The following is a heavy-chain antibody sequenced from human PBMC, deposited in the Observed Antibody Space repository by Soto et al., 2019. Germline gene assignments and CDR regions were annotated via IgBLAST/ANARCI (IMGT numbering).Heavy chain of an antibody. CDR1: GGSFSGYY. J-gene: IGHJ4*02. CDR3: ARGVMITFGGVIAVAYYFDY. Sequence: KPSETLSLTCAVYGGSFSGYYWSWIRQPPGKGLEWIGEINHSGSTNYNPSLKSRVTISVDTSKNQFSLKLSSVTAADTAVYYCARGVMITFGGVIAVAYYFDYWGQGTLVTVSS. D-gene: IGHD3-16*02. V-gene: IGHV4-34*01. CDR2: INHSGST.